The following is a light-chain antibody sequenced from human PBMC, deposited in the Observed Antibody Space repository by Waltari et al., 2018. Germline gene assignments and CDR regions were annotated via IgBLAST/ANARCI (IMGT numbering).Light chain of an antibody. J-gene: IGKJ2*01. CDR2: WGS. Sequence: ILMTQSPDSLAVSLAERPHLDGKATQIPLHTANNKNYFVWYQPKPGRPPQVPIYWGSTRESGVPDRFSGSGSGTDFNLTITSLQAEDVAVYYCHQYHDIPYTFGQGTKVEIK. CDR1: QIPLHTANNKNY. V-gene: IGKV4-1*01. CDR3: HQYHDIPYT.